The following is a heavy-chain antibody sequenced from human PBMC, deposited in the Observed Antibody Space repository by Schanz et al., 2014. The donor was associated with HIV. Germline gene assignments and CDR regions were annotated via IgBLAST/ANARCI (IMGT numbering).Heavy chain of an antibody. J-gene: IGHJ2*01. CDR2: IIPIFGTA. D-gene: IGHD6-6*01. CDR1: GGSFSSYA. Sequence: QVQLVQSGAEVKKPGSSVKVSCKASGGSFSSYAINWVRQAPGQGLEWMGGIIPIFGTANYAQKFQGRVTINADQSTTTVYMYLSSLRSDDTAVYYCARSETIAARPVWYFDLWGRGTLVTVSS. CDR3: ARSETIAARPVWYFDL. V-gene: IGHV1-69*01.